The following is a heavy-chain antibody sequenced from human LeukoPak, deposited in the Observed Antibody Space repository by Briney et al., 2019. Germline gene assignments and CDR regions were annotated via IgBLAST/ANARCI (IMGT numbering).Heavy chain of an antibody. V-gene: IGHV1-69*05. CDR2: IIPIFGTA. CDR3: ARVGYYDILTGYYKEGYFDY. Sequence: ASVKVSCKASGYTFTGYYMHWVRQAPGQELEWMGGIIPIFGTANYAQKFQGRVTITTDESTSAAYMELSSLRSEDTAVYYCARVGYYDILTGYYKEGYFDYWGQGTLVTVSS. CDR1: GYTFTGYY. J-gene: IGHJ4*02. D-gene: IGHD3-9*01.